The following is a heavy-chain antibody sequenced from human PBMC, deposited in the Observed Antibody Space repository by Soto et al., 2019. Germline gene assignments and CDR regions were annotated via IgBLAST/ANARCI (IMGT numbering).Heavy chain of an antibody. V-gene: IGHV1-3*01. CDR3: ARDTPPTDY. J-gene: IGHJ4*02. Sequence: VSVKVSCKASGYTFTSYAMHWVRQAPGQRLEWMGWINAGNGNTKYSQKFQGRVTMTTDTLTSTAYMELRSLRSDDTAVYYCARDTPPTDYWGQGTLVTVSS. CDR2: INAGNGNT. CDR1: GYTFTSYA.